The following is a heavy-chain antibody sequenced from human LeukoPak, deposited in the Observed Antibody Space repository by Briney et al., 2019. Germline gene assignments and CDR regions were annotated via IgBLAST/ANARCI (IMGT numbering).Heavy chain of an antibody. V-gene: IGHV3-66*01. CDR1: GFTFSSYA. D-gene: IGHD2-15*01. CDR2: IYSGGST. CDR3: ARGDLDAVVVAATGAFDI. Sequence: GGSLRLSCAASGFTFSSYAMSWVRQAPGKGLEWVSVIYSGGSTYYADSVKGRFTISRDNSKNTLYLQMNSLRAEDTAVYYCARGDLDAVVVAATGAFDIWGQGTMVTVSS. J-gene: IGHJ3*02.